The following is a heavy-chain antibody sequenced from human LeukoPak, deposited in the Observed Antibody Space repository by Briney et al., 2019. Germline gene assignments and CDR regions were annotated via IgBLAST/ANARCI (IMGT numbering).Heavy chain of an antibody. CDR2: IRYDGSNK. V-gene: IGHV3-30*02. D-gene: IGHD1-7*01. J-gene: IGHJ4*02. CDR3: AKDAGTTGYYFDY. Sequence: GGSLRLSCAASGFTFSSYGMHWVRQAPGKGLEWVAFIRYDGSNKYYADSVKGRFTISRDNSKNTLYLQINSLRAEDTAVYYCAKDAGTTGYYFDYWGQGTLVTVPS. CDR1: GFTFSSYG.